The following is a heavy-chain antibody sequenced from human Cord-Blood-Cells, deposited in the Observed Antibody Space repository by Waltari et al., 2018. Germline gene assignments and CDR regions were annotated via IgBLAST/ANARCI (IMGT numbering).Heavy chain of an antibody. CDR2: ISYDGSNK. J-gene: IGHJ4*02. Sequence: QVQLVESGGGVVQPGRSLRLSCAASGFTFSSYGTHWVRQAPGKGLEWVAVISYDGSNKYYADSVKGRFTISRDNSKNTLYLQMNSLRAEDTAVYYCAKGITMIVVVTPFDYWGQGTLVTVSS. D-gene: IGHD3-22*01. CDR1: GFTFSSYG. V-gene: IGHV3-30*18. CDR3: AKGITMIVVVTPFDY.